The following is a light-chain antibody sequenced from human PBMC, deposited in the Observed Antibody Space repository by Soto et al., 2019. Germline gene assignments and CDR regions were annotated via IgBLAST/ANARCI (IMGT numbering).Light chain of an antibody. CDR3: KERDNWPPEFT. Sequence: EIVLTQSPATLSLSPGERATLSCRASQSIRTSLAWYQHRPGQAPRLLIYDASNRATGIPARFSGSGSGTDFTLTISSLEPEDFAVYYCKERDNWPPEFTFGPGTQVDIK. J-gene: IGKJ3*01. CDR2: DAS. CDR1: QSIRTS. V-gene: IGKV3-11*01.